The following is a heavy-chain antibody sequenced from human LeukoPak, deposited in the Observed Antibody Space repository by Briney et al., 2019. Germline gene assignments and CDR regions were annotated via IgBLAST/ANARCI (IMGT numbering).Heavy chain of an antibody. V-gene: IGHV3-30*02. J-gene: IGHJ6*03. D-gene: IGHD4-11*01. Sequence: PGGSLRLSCAASGFTFSSYGMHWVRQAPGKGLEWVAFIRYDGSNKYYADSVKGRFTISRDNSKNTLYLQMNSLRAEDTAVYYCAKDPSDYTQHLGYYYMDVWGKGTTVTVSS. CDR1: GFTFSSYG. CDR2: IRYDGSNK. CDR3: AKDPSDYTQHLGYYYMDV.